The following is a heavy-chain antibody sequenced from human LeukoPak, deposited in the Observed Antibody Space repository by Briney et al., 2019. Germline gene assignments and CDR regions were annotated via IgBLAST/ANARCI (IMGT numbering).Heavy chain of an antibody. D-gene: IGHD3-10*01. CDR2: INPNSGGT. V-gene: IGHV1-2*02. CDR1: EYTFIGYY. CDR3: ARAVGYGSATYRQYYFDY. Sequence: VASVKVSCKASEYTFIGYYIHWVRQAPGQVLEWMGWINPNSGGTNSAQNFQGRVALSRDTSISTAYMELSRLRSDDTAVYYCARAVGYGSATYRQYYFDYWGQGTLVTVSS. J-gene: IGHJ4*02.